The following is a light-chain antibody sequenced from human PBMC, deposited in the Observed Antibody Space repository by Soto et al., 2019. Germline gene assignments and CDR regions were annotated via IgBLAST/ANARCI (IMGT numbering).Light chain of an antibody. Sequence: QSALTQPASVSGSPGQSITISCTGTSSDVGFYNYVSWYQHHPGKAPKLMIYEVTRRPSGVPGRFSGSKSGNTASLTVSGLQAEDEAAYYCSSYAGSSNFVVFGGGTKLTVL. CDR2: EVT. CDR3: SSYAGSSNFVV. V-gene: IGLV2-8*01. J-gene: IGLJ2*01. CDR1: SSDVGFYNY.